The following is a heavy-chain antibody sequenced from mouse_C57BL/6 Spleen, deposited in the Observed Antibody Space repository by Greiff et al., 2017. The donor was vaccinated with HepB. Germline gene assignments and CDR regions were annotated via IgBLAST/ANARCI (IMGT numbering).Heavy chain of an antibody. CDR2: IDPSDSYT. D-gene: IGHD1-1*01. J-gene: IGHJ1*03. CDR3: ARLVVPYWYFDV. Sequence: QVQLQQPGAELVMPGASVKLSCKASGYTFTSYWMHWVKQRPGQGLEWIGEIDPSDSYTNYNQKFKGKSTLTVDKYSSTAYLQLSSLASEDSAVYYCARLVVPYWYFDVWGTGTTVTVSS. V-gene: IGHV1-69*01. CDR1: GYTFTSYW.